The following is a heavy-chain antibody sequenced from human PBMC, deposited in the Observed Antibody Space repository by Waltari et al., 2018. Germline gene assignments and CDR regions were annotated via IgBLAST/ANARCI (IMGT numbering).Heavy chain of an antibody. J-gene: IGHJ4*02. CDR3: ARVGPTVDSSSPFDY. D-gene: IGHD1-1*01. Sequence: QVQLQQWGAGLLKPSETLSLTCAVYGGSFSGYYWSWIRRPPGKGLEWIGEINHSGRTNYTPSLKSRVTISVDTSKNQFSLKLSSVTAADTAVYYCARVGPTVDSSSPFDYWGQGTLVTVSS. CDR2: INHSGRT. V-gene: IGHV4-34*01. CDR1: GGSFSGYY.